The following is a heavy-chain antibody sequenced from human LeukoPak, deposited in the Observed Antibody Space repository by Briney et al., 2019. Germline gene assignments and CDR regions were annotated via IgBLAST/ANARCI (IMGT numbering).Heavy chain of an antibody. CDR2: ISGSGGGT. D-gene: IGHD2-2*01. V-gene: IGHV3-23*01. CDR1: GFTFSSYA. J-gene: IGHJ3*02. CDR3: AKDSYCSSTSCYRWNDAFDI. Sequence: PGGSLRLSCAASGFTFSSYAMSWVRQAPGKGLEWVSAISGSGGGTYYADSVKGRFTISRDNSKNTLYLQMNSLRAEDTAVYYCAKDSYCSSTSCYRWNDAFDIWGQGTMVTVSS.